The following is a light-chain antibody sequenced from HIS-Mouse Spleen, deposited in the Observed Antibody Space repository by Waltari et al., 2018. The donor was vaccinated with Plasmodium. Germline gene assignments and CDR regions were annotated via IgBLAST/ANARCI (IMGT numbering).Light chain of an antibody. CDR3: QQYGSSGT. V-gene: IGKV3-20*01. Sequence: EIVLTQSPGTLSLSPGERATLSGRASQSVSSRYLALYEQKPGQAPRLLIYGAYSRATGIPDRFRGSGYGTDFTLTISRVEPEDFAVYDCQQYGSSGTFGQGTKVEIK. CDR2: GAY. J-gene: IGKJ1*01. CDR1: QSVSSRY.